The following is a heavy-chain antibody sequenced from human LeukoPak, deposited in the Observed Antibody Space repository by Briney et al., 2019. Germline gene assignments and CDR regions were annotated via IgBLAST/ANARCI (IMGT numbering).Heavy chain of an antibody. CDR2: IKQDGSEK. J-gene: IGHJ4*02. V-gene: IGHV3-7*01. Sequence: PGGSLRLSCAASGFTFSSYWMSWVRQAPGKGLEWVANIKQDGSEKYYVDSVKGRFTISRDNAKNSLYLQMNSLRAEDTAVYYCAGEQYYYDSSGYFAYWGQGTLVTVSS. CDR3: AGEQYYYDSSGYFAY. D-gene: IGHD3-22*01. CDR1: GFTFSSYW.